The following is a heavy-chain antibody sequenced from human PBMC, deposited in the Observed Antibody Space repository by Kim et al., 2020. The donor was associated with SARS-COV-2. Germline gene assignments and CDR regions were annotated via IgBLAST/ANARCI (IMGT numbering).Heavy chain of an antibody. V-gene: IGHV3-30*03. CDR3: VGYGGNHDAFDI. Sequence: GGSLRLSCAASGFTFSSYGMHWVRQAPGKGLEWVAVISYDGSNKYYADSVKGRFTISRDNSKNTLYLQMNSLRAEDTAVYYCVGYGGNHDAFDIWGQGTMVTVSS. J-gene: IGHJ3*02. CDR1: GFTFSSYG. CDR2: ISYDGSNK. D-gene: IGHD4-17*01.